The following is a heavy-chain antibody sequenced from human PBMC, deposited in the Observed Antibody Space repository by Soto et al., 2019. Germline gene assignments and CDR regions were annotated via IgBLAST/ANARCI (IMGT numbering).Heavy chain of an antibody. J-gene: IGHJ3*01. D-gene: IGHD3-16*01. Sequence: EVLLVESEGGLVKPGGSLRLSCAASGFAIKYARMTWVRQAPGKGLEWVGHIRSNIDGATTAYAAPVKGRFTISRDESKNTVDLQMNSLITEDTAVYYCTTDWGSGTHYARAFDVWGQGTMVTVSS. CDR3: TTDWGSGTHYARAFDV. CDR1: GFAIKYAR. CDR2: IRSNIDGATT. V-gene: IGHV3-15*01.